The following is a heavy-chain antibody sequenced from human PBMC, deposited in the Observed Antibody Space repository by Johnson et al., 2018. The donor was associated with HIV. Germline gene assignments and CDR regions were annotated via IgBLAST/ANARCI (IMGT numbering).Heavy chain of an antibody. V-gene: IGHV3-74*01. J-gene: IGHJ3*02. Sequence: VQLVESGGGLVQPGGSLRLSCAASGFTFSNYWMEWVRQAPGKGLVWVSRINTDGSSTSYAASVKGRFTISRDNAKNSLSLQMNSLRAEDTAVYYCARDASLRFLEWFDAFDIWGQGTMVTVSS. CDR2: INTDGSST. CDR1: GFTFSNYW. CDR3: ARDASLRFLEWFDAFDI. D-gene: IGHD3-3*01.